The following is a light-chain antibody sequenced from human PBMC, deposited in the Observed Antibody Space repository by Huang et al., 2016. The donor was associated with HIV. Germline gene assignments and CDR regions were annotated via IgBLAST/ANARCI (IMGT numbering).Light chain of an antibody. V-gene: IGKV3-15*01. Sequence: EIVMTQSPATLSVSPGERATLSCRASQMVSSNLAWYQQKPGQAPRRLIYGASTRATGSPDRFSGSGSGTEFTLTISSLQSEDFAVYYCQQYNNWPPLTFGGGTKVEIK. CDR2: GAS. CDR1: QMVSSN. CDR3: QQYNNWPPLT. J-gene: IGKJ4*01.